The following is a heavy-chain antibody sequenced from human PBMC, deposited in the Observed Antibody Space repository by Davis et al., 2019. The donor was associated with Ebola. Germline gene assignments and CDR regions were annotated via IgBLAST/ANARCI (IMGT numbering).Heavy chain of an antibody. CDR2: INSASVYT. V-gene: IGHV3-21*01. D-gene: IGHD5-18*01. J-gene: IGHJ4*02. CDR1: GFSFGEFS. Sequence: GGSLRLSCTASGFSFGEFSMGWVRQAPGTGLEWVSSINSASVYTYYADSMKGRFTISRDNARNSLYLQMNSLRADDTAVYFCVREYRRGYSYGSFDSWGQGALVTVSS. CDR3: VREYRRGYSYGSFDS.